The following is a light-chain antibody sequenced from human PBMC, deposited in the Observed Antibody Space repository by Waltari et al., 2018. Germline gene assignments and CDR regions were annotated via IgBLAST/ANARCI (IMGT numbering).Light chain of an antibody. CDR2: GVS. V-gene: IGLV2-14*03. Sequence: QSALTQPASVSASPGQSITISCTGTSSDIGAYNYVSCYQQHSGKAPKLIIFGVSDRPSGVSNRFSASKSSNTASLTISGLLAEDEADYYCASFTNTNTWVFGGGTKVTVL. CDR3: ASFTNTNTWV. CDR1: SSDIGAYNY. J-gene: IGLJ3*02.